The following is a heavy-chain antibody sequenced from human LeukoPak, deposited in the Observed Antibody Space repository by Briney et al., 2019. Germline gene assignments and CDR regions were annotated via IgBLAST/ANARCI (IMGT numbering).Heavy chain of an antibody. CDR3: ASITMVRGVIIIPFDY. CDR1: GGSISSGSYY. J-gene: IGHJ4*02. D-gene: IGHD3-10*01. CDR2: IYTSGST. V-gene: IGHV4-61*02. Sequence: PSETLSLTCTVSGGSISSGSYYWSWIRQPAGKGLEWIGRIYTSGSTNYNPSLKSRVTISVDTSKNQFSLKLSSVTAADTAVYYCASITMVRGVIIIPFDYWGQGTLVTVSS.